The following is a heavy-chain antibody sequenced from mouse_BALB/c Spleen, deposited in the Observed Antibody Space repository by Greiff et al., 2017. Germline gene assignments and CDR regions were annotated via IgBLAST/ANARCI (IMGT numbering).Heavy chain of an antibody. CDR1: GFTFTDYY. V-gene: IGHV7-3*02. Sequence: EVQRVESGGGLVQPGGSLRLSCATSGFTFTDYYMSWVRQPPGKALEWLGFIRNKANGYTTEYSASVKGRFTISRDNSQSILYLQMNTLRAEDSATYYCARQLGRGDYFDYWGQGTTLTVSS. D-gene: IGHD4-1*02. J-gene: IGHJ2*01. CDR2: IRNKANGYTT. CDR3: ARQLGRGDYFDY.